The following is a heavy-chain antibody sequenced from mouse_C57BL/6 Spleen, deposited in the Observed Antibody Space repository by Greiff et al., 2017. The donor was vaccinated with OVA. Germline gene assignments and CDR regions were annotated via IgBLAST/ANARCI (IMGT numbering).Heavy chain of an antibody. CDR2: IYPGSGNT. Sequence: QVQLQQSGPELVKPGASVKISCKASGYSFTSYYIHWVKQRPGQGLEWIGWIYPGSGNTKCNEKFKGKATLTADTSSSTAYMQLSSLTSEDSAVYYCARDLYYGSSYDYFDYWGQGTTLTVSS. D-gene: IGHD1-1*01. J-gene: IGHJ2*01. CDR3: ARDLYYGSSYDYFDY. V-gene: IGHV1-66*01. CDR1: GYSFTSYY.